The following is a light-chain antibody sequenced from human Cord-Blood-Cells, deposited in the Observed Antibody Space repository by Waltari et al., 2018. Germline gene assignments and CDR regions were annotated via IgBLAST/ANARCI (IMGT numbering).Light chain of an antibody. V-gene: IGLV2-14*01. CDR3: SSYTSSSTFV. J-gene: IGLJ1*01. CDR1: SSVVGVHNY. CDR2: DVS. Sequence: QSALTQPASVSGSPGQSITISCTGTSSVVGVHNYVSWYHQHPGKAPKLMIYDVSTRPSGVSNRFSGSKSGNTASLTISGLQAEDEADYYCSSYTSSSTFVFGTGTKVTVL.